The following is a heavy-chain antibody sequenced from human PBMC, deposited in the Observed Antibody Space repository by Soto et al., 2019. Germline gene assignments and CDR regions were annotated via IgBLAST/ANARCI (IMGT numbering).Heavy chain of an antibody. CDR3: ARGYYDFWSGYGFDP. D-gene: IGHD3-3*01. Sequence: PSETLSLTCTVSGGSISSYYWSWIRQPPGKGLEWIGYIYYSGSTNYNPSLKSRVTISVDTSKNQFSLKLSSVTAADTAVYYCARGYYDFWSGYGFDPWGQGTLVTVSS. CDR2: IYYSGST. J-gene: IGHJ5*02. CDR1: GGSISSYY. V-gene: IGHV4-59*08.